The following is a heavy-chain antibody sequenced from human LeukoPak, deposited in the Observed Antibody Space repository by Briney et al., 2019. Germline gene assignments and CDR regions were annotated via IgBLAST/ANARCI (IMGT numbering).Heavy chain of an antibody. J-gene: IGHJ4*02. CDR3: AKDDYYDTSGYRD. CDR1: GFTFSSYG. CDR2: ISYDVGKK. D-gene: IGHD3-22*01. Sequence: PGRSLRLCCAASGFTFSSYGMHWVRQAPGKGLEWVAVISYDVGKKYYADSVKGRFTISRDNSKNSLYLQMNSLRAEDTAVYYRAKDDYYDTSGYRDWGQGTLVTVSS. V-gene: IGHV3-30*18.